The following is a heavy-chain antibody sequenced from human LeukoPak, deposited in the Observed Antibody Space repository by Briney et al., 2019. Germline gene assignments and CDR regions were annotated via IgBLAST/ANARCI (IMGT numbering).Heavy chain of an antibody. CDR3: ARWLLREYGSGSLYFDY. Sequence: GASVKVSCKVSGYTLTELSMHWVRQAPGKGLEWMGGFDPEDGETIYAQKFQGRVTMTEDTSTDTAYMELSSLRSEGTAVYYCARWLLREYGSGSLYFDYWGQGTLVTVSS. J-gene: IGHJ4*02. CDR1: GYTLTELS. D-gene: IGHD3-10*01. CDR2: FDPEDGET. V-gene: IGHV1-24*01.